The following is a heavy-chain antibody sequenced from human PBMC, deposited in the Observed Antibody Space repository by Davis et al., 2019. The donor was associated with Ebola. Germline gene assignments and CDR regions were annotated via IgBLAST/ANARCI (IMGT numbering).Heavy chain of an antibody. Sequence: GESLKISCRTSGYNFTTYWIGWVRQMAGTGLEWMGIIYPADSDTRYSPSFQGQVTMSADNSLNTAYLHWSSLRASDSAMYYCVRGGGTSIVGDFWCQGSLVTVSS. D-gene: IGHD1-7*01. CDR1: GYNFTTYW. CDR3: VRGGGTSIVGDF. V-gene: IGHV5-51*01. CDR2: IYPADSDT. J-gene: IGHJ4*02.